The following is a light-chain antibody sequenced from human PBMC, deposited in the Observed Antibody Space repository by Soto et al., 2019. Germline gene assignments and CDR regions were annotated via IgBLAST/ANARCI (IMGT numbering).Light chain of an antibody. Sequence: EILMTQSPATLSVSPGERATLSCRASQSISSDLAWYQHKHGQGPRLLIYGASTRVTGIPARFSGSGSGTEFTITISSLQSEDFAVYYCQQYNGGCTFGQGTKVEIK. J-gene: IGKJ1*01. CDR2: GAS. CDR3: QQYNGGCT. CDR1: QSISSD. V-gene: IGKV3-15*01.